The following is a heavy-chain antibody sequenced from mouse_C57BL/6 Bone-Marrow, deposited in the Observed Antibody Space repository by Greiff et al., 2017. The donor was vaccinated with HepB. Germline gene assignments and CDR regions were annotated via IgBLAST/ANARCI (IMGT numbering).Heavy chain of an antibody. D-gene: IGHD3-2*02. CDR1: GYTFTSYW. CDR3: TRQLRSAWFAY. J-gene: IGHJ3*01. V-gene: IGHV1-53*01. CDR2: INPSNGGT. Sequence: QVQLQQPGTELVKPGASVKLSCKASGYTFTSYWMHWVKQRPGQGLEWIGNINPSNGGTAYNQKFKGKAILTADKSSSTAYMELRSLTSEDSAVYYCTRQLRSAWFAYWGQGTLVTVSA.